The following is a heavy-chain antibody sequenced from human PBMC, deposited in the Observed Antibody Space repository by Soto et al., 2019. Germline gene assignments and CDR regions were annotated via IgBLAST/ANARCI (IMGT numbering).Heavy chain of an antibody. Sequence: QLQLQESGSGLVKPSQTLSLTCAVSGGSISSGGCSWSWIRQPPGKGLEWIGYICYSGSTHYNPYLTSRITIAIVRLENQFSLKLRTVTAADTAVSDCARGMTTVTTLDYWGQGTLVTVSS. D-gene: IGHD4-4*01. V-gene: IGHV4-30-2*01. CDR2: ICYSGST. CDR1: GGSISSGGCS. CDR3: ARGMTTVTTLDY. J-gene: IGHJ4*02.